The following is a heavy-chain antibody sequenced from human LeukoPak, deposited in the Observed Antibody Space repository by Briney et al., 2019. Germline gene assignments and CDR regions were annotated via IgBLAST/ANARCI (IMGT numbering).Heavy chain of an antibody. Sequence: GASVKVSCKASGGTFSSYAISWVRQAPGQGLEWTGGIIPIFGTANYAQKFQGRVTITADESTSTAYMELSSLRSEDTAVYYCAREKGAHDYGDYVLLDHNWFDPWGQGTLVTVSS. J-gene: IGHJ5*02. CDR2: IIPIFGTA. CDR1: GGTFSSYA. V-gene: IGHV1-69*13. D-gene: IGHD4-17*01. CDR3: AREKGAHDYGDYVLLDHNWFDP.